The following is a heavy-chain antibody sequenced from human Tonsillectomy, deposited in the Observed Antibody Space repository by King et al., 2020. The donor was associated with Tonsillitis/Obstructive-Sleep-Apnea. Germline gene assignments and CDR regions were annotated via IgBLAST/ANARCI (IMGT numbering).Heavy chain of an antibody. CDR3: AREDPPEYSSLSSSFDY. CDR1: GFTFSSYW. Sequence: VQLVESGGGLVQPGGSLRLSCAASGFTFSSYWMHWVRQAPGKGLVWVSHIISDGSSTSYADSVKGRFTISRDNAKNTVYLEMNSLRAEDTAVYYCAREDPPEYSSLSSSFDYWGQGTLVTASS. CDR2: IISDGSST. J-gene: IGHJ4*02. V-gene: IGHV3-74*01. D-gene: IGHD6-6*01.